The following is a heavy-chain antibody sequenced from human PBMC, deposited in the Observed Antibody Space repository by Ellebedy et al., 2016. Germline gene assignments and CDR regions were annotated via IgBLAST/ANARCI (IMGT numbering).Heavy chain of an antibody. J-gene: IGHJ5*02. V-gene: IGHV1-46*01. Sequence: GRVTMTRDTSTSTVYMELSSLRYDDTAVYYCARDVAGFDPWGQGTLVTVSS. CDR3: ARDVAGFDP. D-gene: IGHD2-15*01.